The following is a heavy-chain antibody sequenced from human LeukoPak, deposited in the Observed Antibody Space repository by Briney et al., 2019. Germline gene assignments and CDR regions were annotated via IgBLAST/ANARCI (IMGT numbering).Heavy chain of an antibody. CDR3: AREQV. CDR1: RFTFSSYA. V-gene: IGHV3-48*01. CDR2: ISSSSSTI. Sequence: GGSLRLSCAASRFTFSSYAMSWVRQAPGKGLEWVSYISSSSSTIYYADSVKGRFTISRDNAKNSLYLQMNSLRAEDTAVYYCAREQVWGQGTLVTVSS. J-gene: IGHJ4*02.